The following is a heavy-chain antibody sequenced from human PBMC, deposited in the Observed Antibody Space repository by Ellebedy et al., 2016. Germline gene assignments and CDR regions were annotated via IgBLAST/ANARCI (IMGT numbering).Heavy chain of an antibody. CDR3: AKTSGWGYGEN. CDR1: ELNLGNYF. Sequence: GGSLRLXCTASELNLGNYFMSWVRQAPGKGLEWVSTINGGGYTTYFADSVRGRFAISRDNSKNMVFLQMNSLGTADTAMYYCAKTSGWGYGENWGQGTLVTVSS. D-gene: IGHD3-10*01. V-gene: IGHV3-23*01. CDR2: INGGGYTT. J-gene: IGHJ4*02.